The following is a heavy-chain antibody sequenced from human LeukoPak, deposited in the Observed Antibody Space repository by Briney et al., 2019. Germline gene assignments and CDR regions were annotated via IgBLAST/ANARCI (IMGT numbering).Heavy chain of an antibody. CDR2: IYYSGST. V-gene: IGHV4-39*01. Sequence: SETLSHTCTVSGGSISSSSHYWGWIRQPPGKRLEWIGSIYYSGSTYYNPSLKSRVTISVDTSKNQFSPKLSSVTAADTAVYYCARLGESSGYHYVPYYFDYWGQGTLVTVSS. CDR3: ARLGESSGYHYVPYYFDY. J-gene: IGHJ4*02. D-gene: IGHD3-22*01. CDR1: GGSISSSSHY.